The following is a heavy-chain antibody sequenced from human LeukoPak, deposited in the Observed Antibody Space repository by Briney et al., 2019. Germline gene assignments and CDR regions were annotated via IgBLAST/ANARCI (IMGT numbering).Heavy chain of an antibody. CDR2: ISSYQGST. J-gene: IGHJ4*02. CDR3: ARSDLGTITAGHFNY. V-gene: IGHV1-18*01. D-gene: IGHD5-24*01. Sequence: ASVKLSCKASGYTFTNYGITWMRHAPGQGHEWMGWISSYQGSTKYAQNFQGRVTMTIDTSTSTAYMDLRSLRSDDTAIYFCARSDLGTITAGHFNYWGQGTLVAVSS. CDR1: GYTFTNYG.